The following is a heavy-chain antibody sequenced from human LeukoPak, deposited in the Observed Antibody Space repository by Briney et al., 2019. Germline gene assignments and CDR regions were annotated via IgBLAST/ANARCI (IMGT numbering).Heavy chain of an antibody. D-gene: IGHD4-17*01. CDR3: ARVGDYDYYYYGMDV. V-gene: IGHV3-33*01. CDR2: IWYDGSNK. CDR1: GFTFSSYG. J-gene: IGHJ6*02. Sequence: GRSLRLSCAASGFTFSSYGMHWVRQAQGKGLEWVAVIWYDGSNKYYADSVKGRFTISRDNSKNTLYLQMNSLRAEDTAVYYCARVGDYDYYYYGMDVWGQGTTVTVSS.